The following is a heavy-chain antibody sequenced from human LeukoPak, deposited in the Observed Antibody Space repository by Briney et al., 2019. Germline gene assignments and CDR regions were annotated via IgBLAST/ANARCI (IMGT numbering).Heavy chain of an antibody. V-gene: IGHV3-23*01. CDR3: AKLGPSYYCEGPEAGLCHYYYYMDV. D-gene: IGHD1-14*01. CDR2: ISGSGGST. Sequence: HTGGSLRLSCAASGFTFSSYAMSWVRQAPGKGLEWVSAISGSGGSTYYADSVKGRFTISRDNSKNTLYLQMNSLRAEDTAVYYCAKLGPSYYCEGPEAGLCHYYYYMDVWGKGTTVTVSS. J-gene: IGHJ6*03. CDR1: GFTFSSYA.